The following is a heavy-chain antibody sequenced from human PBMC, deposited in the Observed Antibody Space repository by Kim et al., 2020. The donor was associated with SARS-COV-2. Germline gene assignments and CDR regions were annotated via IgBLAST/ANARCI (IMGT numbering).Heavy chain of an antibody. CDR1: GYTFTSYA. D-gene: IGHD2-15*01. V-gene: IGHV1-3*01. CDR3: ARGAGYCSGGSCYGAFDI. CDR2: INAGNGNA. J-gene: IGHJ3*02. Sequence: ASVKVSCKASGYTFTSYAMHWVRQAPGQRLEWMGWINAGNGNAKYSQKFQGRVTITRDTSASTAYMELSSLRSEDTAVYYCARGAGYCSGGSCYGAFDIWGQGTMVTVSS.